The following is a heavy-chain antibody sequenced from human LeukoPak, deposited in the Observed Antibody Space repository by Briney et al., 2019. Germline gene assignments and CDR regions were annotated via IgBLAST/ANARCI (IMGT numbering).Heavy chain of an antibody. D-gene: IGHD2/OR15-2a*01. CDR2: IYSGGST. CDR3: ARGPNSIGDFAY. CDR1: GFTVSSNY. V-gene: IGHV3-66*01. J-gene: IGHJ4*02. Sequence: PGGSLRLSCAASGFTVSSNYVSWVRQAPGKGLEWVSVIYSGGSTYYADSVKGRITISRDNSKNTLYRQMNSLRAEATSVYYCARGPNSIGDFAYGGEGTLFTVSS.